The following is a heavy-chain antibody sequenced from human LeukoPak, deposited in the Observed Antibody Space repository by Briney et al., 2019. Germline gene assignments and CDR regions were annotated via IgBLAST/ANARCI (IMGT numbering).Heavy chain of an antibody. CDR2: IYYTGST. CDR3: ARKTNDWFDP. D-gene: IGHD2-8*01. CDR1: GGSISSYY. J-gene: IGHJ5*02. V-gene: IGHV4-59*01. Sequence: SETLSLTCTVSGGSISSYYWNWLRQSPGKGLEWIGYIYYTGSTNYNPSLRSRVTISVDTSKNQFSLKLSSVNAADTAVYYCARKTNDWFDPWGQGTLVTVSS.